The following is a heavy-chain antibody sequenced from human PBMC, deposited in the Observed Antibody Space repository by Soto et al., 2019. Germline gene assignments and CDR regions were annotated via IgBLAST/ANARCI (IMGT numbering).Heavy chain of an antibody. CDR1: GFTFRSFT. V-gene: IGHV3-21*02. J-gene: IGHJ5*02. CDR3: TSDASRDSSARGWFDP. D-gene: IGHD6-13*01. Sequence: EVQLVESGGGLVKPGGSLRLSCAASGFTFRSFTMNWVRQAPGKGLEWVSTISSNSAYIYYTDALRGRFTISRDNAKNSPYLQMNSLRAEDTAVYYCTSDASRDSSARGWFDPWGPGTLVTVSS. CDR2: ISSNSAYI.